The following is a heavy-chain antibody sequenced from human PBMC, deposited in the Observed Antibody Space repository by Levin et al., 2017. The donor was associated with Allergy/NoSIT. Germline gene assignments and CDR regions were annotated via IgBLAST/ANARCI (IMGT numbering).Heavy chain of an antibody. J-gene: IGHJ4*02. CDR3: AKGCYYGSGSYCPLDY. D-gene: IGHD3-10*01. Sequence: GGSLRLSCAASGFTFSSYGMHWVRQAPGKGLEWVAVISYDGSNKYYADSVKGRFTISRDNSKNTLYLQMNSLRAEDTAVYYCAKGCYYGSGSYCPLDYWGQGTLVTVSS. CDR1: GFTFSSYG. V-gene: IGHV3-30*18. CDR2: ISYDGSNK.